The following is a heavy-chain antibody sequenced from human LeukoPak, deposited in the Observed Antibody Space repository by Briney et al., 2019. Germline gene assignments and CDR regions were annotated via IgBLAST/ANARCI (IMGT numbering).Heavy chain of an antibody. D-gene: IGHD3-10*01. Sequence: SETLSLTCSVSGGSISSYAWSWIRRPPGKGLEWIGHIYRSGGTNYNPSLKSRLTISVDSSKNQFSLKLSSVTAADTAVYYCAKNRGNVRDAFDIWGQGTVVTVSA. J-gene: IGHJ3*02. CDR3: AKNRGNVRDAFDI. V-gene: IGHV4-59*01. CDR2: IYRSGGT. CDR1: GGSISSYA.